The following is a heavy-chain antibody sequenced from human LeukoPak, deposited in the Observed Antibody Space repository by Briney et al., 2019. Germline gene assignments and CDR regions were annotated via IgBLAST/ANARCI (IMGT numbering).Heavy chain of an antibody. CDR2: IYQSGST. V-gene: IGHV4-38-2*02. Sequence: SETLSLTCSVSGYSISSGYYWGWIRQPPGKGLEWIGSIYQSGSTYYNLSLKSRVTISVDTSRNQFSLKLSSVTAADTAVYYCARLAWGRLDYWGQGTLVTVSS. D-gene: IGHD7-27*01. CDR1: GYSISSGYY. CDR3: ARLAWGRLDY. J-gene: IGHJ4*02.